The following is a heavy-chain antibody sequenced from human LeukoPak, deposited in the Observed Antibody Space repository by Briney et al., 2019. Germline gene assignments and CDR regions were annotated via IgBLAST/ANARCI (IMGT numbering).Heavy chain of an antibody. CDR2: INPVNSDT. CDR1: GYIFTNYW. V-gene: IGHV5-51*01. D-gene: IGHD2-2*01. Sequence: GESLQISGKGSGYIFTNYWIAWVRQLPGKGLEWMGIINPVNSDTTYSPSFRGQVTLSVDKSVETAYLQWSSLEASDTATYYCARHDLPVGCTSSSCPYGSWFDPWGRGTQVTVSP. CDR3: ARHDLPVGCTSSSCPYGSWFDP. J-gene: IGHJ5*02.